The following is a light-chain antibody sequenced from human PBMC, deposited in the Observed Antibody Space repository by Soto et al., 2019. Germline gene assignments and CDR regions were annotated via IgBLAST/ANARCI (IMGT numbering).Light chain of an antibody. Sequence: QSALTQPASVSGSPGQSITISCTGTTNDLGSYDLVSWYQQHPGKAPKLMIYEGSKRPSGVSDRFSGFKSAYTAYLTISGLQADDEAQYYCSSYAGSSTWVFGGGTKVTVL. J-gene: IGLJ3*02. V-gene: IGLV2-23*01. CDR3: SSYAGSSTWV. CDR1: TNDLGSYDL. CDR2: EGS.